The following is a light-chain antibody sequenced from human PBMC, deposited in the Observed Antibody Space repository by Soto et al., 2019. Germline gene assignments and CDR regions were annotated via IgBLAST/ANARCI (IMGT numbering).Light chain of an antibody. V-gene: IGKV1-5*03. J-gene: IGKJ2*01. CDR1: QSISSW. Sequence: DIRMTQSPSTLSASVGDRVTITCRASQSISSWLAWYQQKPGKAPKLLLYKASSLKSGVPSMFSGSGAGTEFALSSSSLQPDDFASYCCHQYNSYYTLAQGTKLEIK. CDR3: HQYNSYYT. CDR2: KAS.